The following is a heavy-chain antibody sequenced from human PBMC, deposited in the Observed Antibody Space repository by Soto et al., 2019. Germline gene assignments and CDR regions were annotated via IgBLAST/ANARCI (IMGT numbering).Heavy chain of an antibody. D-gene: IGHD5-18*01. V-gene: IGHV3-23*01. CDR2: ISGSGGST. CDR3: AKDRLAGYSYGYPSGY. J-gene: IGHJ4*02. Sequence: PGGSLRLSCAASGFTFSSYAMSWVRQAPGKGLEWVSAISGSGGSTYYADSVKGRFTISRDNSKNTLYLQMNSLRAEDTAVYYCAKDRLAGYSYGYPSGYWGQGTLVTVSS. CDR1: GFTFSSYA.